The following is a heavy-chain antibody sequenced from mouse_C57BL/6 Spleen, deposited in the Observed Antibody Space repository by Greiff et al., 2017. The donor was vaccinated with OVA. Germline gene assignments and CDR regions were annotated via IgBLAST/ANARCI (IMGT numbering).Heavy chain of an antibody. J-gene: IGHJ2*01. CDR2: ISDGGSYT. D-gene: IGHD1-1*01. V-gene: IGHV5-4*01. CDR1: GFTFSSYA. Sequence: EVHLVESGGGLVKPGGSLKLSCAASGFTFSSYAMSWVRQTPEKRLEWVATISDGGSYTYYPDNVKGRFTISRDNAKNNLYLQMSHLKSEDTAMYYCAREGGDYGSSHFDYWGQGTTLTVSS. CDR3: AREGGDYGSSHFDY.